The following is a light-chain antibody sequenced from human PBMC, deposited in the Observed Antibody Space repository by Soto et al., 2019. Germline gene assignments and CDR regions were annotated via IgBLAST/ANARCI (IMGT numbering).Light chain of an antibody. V-gene: IGKV3-15*01. CDR1: QSVSSN. CDR3: QQYNNWPRT. Sequence: EIVMTQSPATLSVSPGERATLSCRASQSVSSNLAWYQQKPGQAPMLLIYGASTRATGIPARFSGSGSGTEFTLTISSLQSEDFAVYYWQQYNNWPRTFGQGTKVEIK. J-gene: IGKJ1*01. CDR2: GAS.